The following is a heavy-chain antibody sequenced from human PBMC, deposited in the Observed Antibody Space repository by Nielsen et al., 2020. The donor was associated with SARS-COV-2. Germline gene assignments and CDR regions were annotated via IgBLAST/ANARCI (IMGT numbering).Heavy chain of an antibody. D-gene: IGHD2-15*01. CDR3: ARQQFPSRDYSAWDS. CDR2: IYPHDSDT. CDR1: GYSFTNYW. J-gene: IGHJ4*02. V-gene: IGHV5-51*01. Sequence: GESLKISCKGSGYSFTNYWIGWVRQMPGKGLEWMGIIYPHDSDTRYSPSFQGQVTISADKSISTAYLQWSSLKASDSAIYYCARQQFPSRDYSAWDSWGQGTLVTVSS.